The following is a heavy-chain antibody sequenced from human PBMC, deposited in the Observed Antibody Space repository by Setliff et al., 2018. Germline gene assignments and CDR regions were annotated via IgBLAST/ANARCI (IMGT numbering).Heavy chain of an antibody. CDR3: RFWSGYYKNDY. CDR2: IYHTGTT. CDR1: GGSISRSSYY. Sequence: SETLSLPCTVSGGSISRSSYYWGWIRQPPGKGLEWSGSIYHTGTTYYNPSLKSRVTISVDTSKNQFSLKLSSVTAADAAVYYCRFWSGYYKNDYWGQGTLVTVSS. J-gene: IGHJ4*01. V-gene: IGHV4-39*01. D-gene: IGHD3-3*01.